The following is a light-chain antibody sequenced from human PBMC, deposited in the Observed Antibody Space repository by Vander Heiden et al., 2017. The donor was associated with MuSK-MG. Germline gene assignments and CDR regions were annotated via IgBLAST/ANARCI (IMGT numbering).Light chain of an antibody. Sequence: EIVMTQPPATLSVSPGERATLSCRASQSVSSNLAWYQQRPGQAPRLLIYGASTRATGTPARFSGSGSGTEFILTISSLQSEDFAVYYCQQYNNWPTYTFGQGTKLEIK. CDR3: QQYNNWPTYT. CDR2: GAS. V-gene: IGKV3-15*01. J-gene: IGKJ2*01. CDR1: QSVSSN.